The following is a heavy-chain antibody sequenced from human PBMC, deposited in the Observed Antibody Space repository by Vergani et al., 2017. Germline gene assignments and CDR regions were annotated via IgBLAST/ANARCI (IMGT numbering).Heavy chain of an antibody. Sequence: QLQLQESGPGLVKPSETLSLTCTVSGGSISSSSYYWGWIRQPXGKGLEWIGSIYYSGSTYYNPSLKSRVTISVDTSKNQFSLKLSSVTAADTAVYYCARGERGYMDIVVVVAAHGAFDIWGQGTMVTVSS. J-gene: IGHJ3*02. CDR1: GGSISSSSYY. V-gene: IGHV4-39*07. CDR3: ARGERGYMDIVVVVAAHGAFDI. D-gene: IGHD2-15*01. CDR2: IYYSGST.